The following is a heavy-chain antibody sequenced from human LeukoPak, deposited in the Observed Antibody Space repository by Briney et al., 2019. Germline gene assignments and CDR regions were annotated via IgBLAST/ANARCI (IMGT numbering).Heavy chain of an antibody. CDR1: GGSISSYY. CDR3: ARELPIVVATASGAFDI. V-gene: IGHV4-59*01. Sequence: SETLSLICTVSGGSISSYYWGWIRQPPGKGLEWIGYIYYSGSTNYNPSLKSRVTISVDTSKNQFSLKLSSVTAADTAVYYCARELPIVVATASGAFDIWGQGTMVTVSS. D-gene: IGHD3-22*01. J-gene: IGHJ3*02. CDR2: IYYSGST.